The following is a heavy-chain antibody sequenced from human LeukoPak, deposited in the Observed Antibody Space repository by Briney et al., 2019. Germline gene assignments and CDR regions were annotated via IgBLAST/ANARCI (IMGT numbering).Heavy chain of an antibody. D-gene: IGHD3-22*01. Sequence: GGSLRLSCAASGFTFSSCAMSWVRQAPGKGLEWDSAISTSGGRTFYADSVKGRFTISRDNSKNTVYLQMNSLKAEDTAIYYCAKDPTDFDSSGQTYFDYWGQGTLVTVSS. CDR3: AKDPTDFDSSGQTYFDY. V-gene: IGHV3-23*01. J-gene: IGHJ4*02. CDR1: GFTFSSCA. CDR2: ISTSGGRT.